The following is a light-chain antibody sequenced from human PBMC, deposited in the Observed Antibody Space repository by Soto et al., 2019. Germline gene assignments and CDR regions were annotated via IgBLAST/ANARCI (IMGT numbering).Light chain of an antibody. J-gene: IGKJ2*01. CDR1: QSISSW. CDR3: QQYNIYSYT. CDR2: KAS. Sequence: DIQMTQSPSTLSASVGDRVTITCRASQSISSWLAWYQQKPGKAPKLLIYKASSLDSGVPSRFSGSGSGTEFTLSISSLRPDGFATVYCQQYNIYSYTFVQGTKLEIK. V-gene: IGKV1-5*03.